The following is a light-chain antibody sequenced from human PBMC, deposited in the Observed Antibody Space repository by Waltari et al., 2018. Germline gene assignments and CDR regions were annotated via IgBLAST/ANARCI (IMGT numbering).Light chain of an antibody. CDR3: VLYMGGGIL. J-gene: IGLJ3*02. V-gene: IGLV8-61*01. CDR1: SGSVSTTYY. Sequence: QTVVTQEPSFSVSPGGTVTLTCGLRSGSVSTTYYPSWYQQTPGQAPRPLIYSTNTRPSGVPDRISGSILGNKAAPTITGAQADDESDYYCVLYMGGGILFCGGTKLTVL. CDR2: STN.